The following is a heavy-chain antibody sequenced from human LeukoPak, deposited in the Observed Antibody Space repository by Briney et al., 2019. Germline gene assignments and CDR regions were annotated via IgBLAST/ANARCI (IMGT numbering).Heavy chain of an antibody. J-gene: IGHJ4*02. CDR1: GFTVSSHY. CDR3: ARDLGGYFDY. V-gene: IGHV3-53*01. D-gene: IGHD3-16*01. Sequence: PGGSLRLSCAGSGFTVSSHYMSWVRQAPGMGLEWVSVIYSGGTTYYADSVKGRFTISRDNSKNTLYLQMNSLRAEDTAEYSCARDLGGYFDYWGQGTLVTVSS. CDR2: IYSGGTT.